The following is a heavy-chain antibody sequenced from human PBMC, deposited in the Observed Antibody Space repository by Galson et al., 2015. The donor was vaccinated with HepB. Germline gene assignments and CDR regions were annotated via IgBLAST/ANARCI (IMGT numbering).Heavy chain of an antibody. J-gene: IGHJ5*02. CDR2: ISDRGGSK. V-gene: IGHV3-23*01. D-gene: IGHD6-25*01. CDR3: AKDQRSSRASRYDWFDP. CDR1: GFTFSSNA. Sequence: SLRLSCAASGFTFSSNAMTWVRQAPGKGLEWVSSISDRGGSKYYADTVTGRFTISRDNSKNTLYLQTNSLRVEDTAVYYCAKDQRSSRASRYDWFDPWGQGTLVTVSS.